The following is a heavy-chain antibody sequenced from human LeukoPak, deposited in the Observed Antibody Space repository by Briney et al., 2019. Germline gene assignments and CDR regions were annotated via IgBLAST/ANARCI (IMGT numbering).Heavy chain of an antibody. Sequence: GRSLRLSCAGSGFTFSRFGIHWVRQAPGKGLEWVAVIWYDGSNKYYVDSVKGRFTISRDNSKNTLYLQMNSLRVEDTAVYYCARDYKYAFDNWGQGTLVTVSS. J-gene: IGHJ4*02. D-gene: IGHD5-24*01. CDR3: ARDYKYAFDN. CDR2: IWYDGSNK. V-gene: IGHV3-33*01. CDR1: GFTFSRFG.